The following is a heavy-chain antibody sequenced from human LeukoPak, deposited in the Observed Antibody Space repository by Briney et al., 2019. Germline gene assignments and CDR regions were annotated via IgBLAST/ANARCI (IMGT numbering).Heavy chain of an antibody. CDR1: GITFNSYS. Sequence: PGGSLRLSCAASGITFNSYSMNWVRQAPGKGLEWVSYISSSGSTIYYADSVKGRFTISRDNAKNSLYLQMNSLGAEDTAVYYCAELGITMIGGVWGKGTTVTISS. CDR3: AELGITMIGGV. J-gene: IGHJ6*04. CDR2: ISSSGSTI. V-gene: IGHV3-48*04. D-gene: IGHD3-10*02.